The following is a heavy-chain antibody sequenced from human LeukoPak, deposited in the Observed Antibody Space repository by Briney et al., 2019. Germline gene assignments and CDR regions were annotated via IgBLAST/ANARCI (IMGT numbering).Heavy chain of an antibody. CDR3: ARDRVYYDSSGYHDY. Sequence: ASVKVSCKASGYTLTGYYMHWVRQAPGQGLEWMGWINPNSGGTNYAQKFQGRVTMTRDTSISTAYMELSRLRSDDTAVYYCARDRVYYDSSGYHDYWGQGTLVTVSS. J-gene: IGHJ4*02. CDR1: GYTLTGYY. D-gene: IGHD3-22*01. V-gene: IGHV1-2*02. CDR2: INPNSGGT.